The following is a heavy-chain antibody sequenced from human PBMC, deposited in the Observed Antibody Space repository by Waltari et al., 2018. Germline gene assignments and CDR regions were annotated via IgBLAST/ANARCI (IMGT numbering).Heavy chain of an antibody. V-gene: IGHV2-5*01. D-gene: IGHD5-18*01. CDR2: IYWNDDK. CDR3: AHRRRYIYAFDY. CDR1: GFSLSTSGVG. Sequence: QITLKESGPTLVKPTQTLTLTCTFSGFSLSTSGVGVGWIRQPPGKALEWLALIYWNDDKRYSPSLKSRLTITKDTSKNQVVLTMTNMDPVDTATYYCAHRRRYIYAFDYWGQGTLVTVSS. J-gene: IGHJ4*02.